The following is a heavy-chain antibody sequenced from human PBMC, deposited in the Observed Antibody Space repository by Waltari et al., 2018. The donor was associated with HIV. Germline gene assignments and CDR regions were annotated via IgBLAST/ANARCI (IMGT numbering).Heavy chain of an antibody. Sequence: EVQLLESGGGLVQPGESLRLSCAASGFAFNNYAMNWVRQAPGKGLEWVYGISGSSYSHTDYSDSVKGRFTVSRDDSKRTVYLQMNSLRVEDTAVYYCAHRIAGEWLTAGHWGQGTLVTVSS. CDR3: AHRIAGEWLTAGH. J-gene: IGHJ4*02. V-gene: IGHV3-23*01. CDR1: GFAFNNYA. D-gene: IGHD3-16*01. CDR2: ISGSSYSHT.